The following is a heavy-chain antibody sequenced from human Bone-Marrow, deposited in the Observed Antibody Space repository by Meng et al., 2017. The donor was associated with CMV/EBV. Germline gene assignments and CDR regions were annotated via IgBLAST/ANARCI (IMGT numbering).Heavy chain of an antibody. V-gene: IGHV4-39*07. D-gene: IGHD6-19*01. J-gene: IGHJ4*02. CDR3: AGAHEDGSGWYER. Sequence: SETLSLTCTVSGGFISSTNYYWAWIRQSPGKGLEWVGTIYYSAGTYYHPSHQSRVSISRDMSKNQLSLKLSSVTAADTAIYYCAGAHEDGSGWYERWGRGMLVTVSS. CDR1: GGFISSTNYY. CDR2: IYYSAGT.